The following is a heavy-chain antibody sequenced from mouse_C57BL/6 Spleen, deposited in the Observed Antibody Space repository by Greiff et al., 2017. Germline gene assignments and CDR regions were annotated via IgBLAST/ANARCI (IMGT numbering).Heavy chain of an antibody. D-gene: IGHD2-5*01. CDR2: INPNYGTT. CDR3: ARGYYSNYDWYFDV. CDR1: GYSFTDYN. V-gene: IGHV1-39*01. J-gene: IGHJ1*03. Sequence: VQLKESGPELVKPGASVKISCKASGYSFTDYNMNWVKQSNGKSLEWIGVINPNYGTTSYNQKFKGKATLTVDQSSSTAYMQLNSLTSEDSAVYYCARGYYSNYDWYFDVWGTGTTVTVSS.